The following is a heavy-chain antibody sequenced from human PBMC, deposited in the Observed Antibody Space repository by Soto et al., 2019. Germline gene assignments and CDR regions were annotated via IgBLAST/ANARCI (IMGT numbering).Heavy chain of an antibody. Sequence: EVELLESGGGLVQPGGSLRLSCAASGFTFSSYAMSWVRRAPGKGLEWVSGISGSGRITKYADSVKGRFIISRDNFKNTMCLQMNSLRAEDTAVYYCAKDVHYDIVTGIEYFHHWAQGTLVTVSS. CDR3: AKDVHYDIVTGIEYFHH. V-gene: IGHV3-23*01. CDR2: ISGSGRIT. D-gene: IGHD3-9*01. J-gene: IGHJ1*01. CDR1: GFTFSSYA.